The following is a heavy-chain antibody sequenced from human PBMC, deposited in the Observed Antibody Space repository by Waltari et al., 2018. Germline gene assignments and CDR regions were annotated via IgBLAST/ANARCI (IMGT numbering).Heavy chain of an antibody. CDR3: AKYSSSSGGANWYFDL. CDR1: GFTFSSYW. D-gene: IGHD6-13*01. V-gene: IGHV3-74*01. J-gene: IGHJ2*01. CDR2: ISGTGSNT. Sequence: EVQLVESGGGLVQPGGSLRLSCAASGFTFSSYWMHWVRQAPGKGVVWVSRISGTGSNTNYADSVRGRFTISRDNAKNTLYLQMNSLTAEDTAVYYCAKYSSSSGGANWYFDLWGRGTLVTVSS.